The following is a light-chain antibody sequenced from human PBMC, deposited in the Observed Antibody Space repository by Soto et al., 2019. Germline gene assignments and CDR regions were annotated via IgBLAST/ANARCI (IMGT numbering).Light chain of an antibody. V-gene: IGKV1-5*03. CDR3: QQYNSYPWT. CDR2: KAS. J-gene: IGKJ1*01. Sequence: DIQMIQSPSTLSASVGDRVTITCRASQSISSWLAWYQQKPGKAPKLLIYKASSLESGVPSRFSGSGSGTEFTLTISSLQPDYFATYYCQQYNSYPWTFGQGTKVEIK. CDR1: QSISSW.